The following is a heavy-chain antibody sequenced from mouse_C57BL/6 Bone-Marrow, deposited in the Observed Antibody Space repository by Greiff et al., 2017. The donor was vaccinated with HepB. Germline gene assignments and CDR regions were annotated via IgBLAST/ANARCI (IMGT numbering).Heavy chain of an antibody. J-gene: IGHJ2*01. V-gene: IGHV1-4*01. Sequence: QVQLQQSGAELARPGASVKISCKASGYTFTSYTMHWVKQRPGQGQEWIGYINPSSGYTKYNQKFKDKATLTADKSSSTAYMQLSSLTSEDSAVYYCAFYDYDYFDYWGQGTTLTVSS. CDR2: INPSSGYT. CDR1: GYTFTSYT. D-gene: IGHD2-4*01. CDR3: AFYDYDYFDY.